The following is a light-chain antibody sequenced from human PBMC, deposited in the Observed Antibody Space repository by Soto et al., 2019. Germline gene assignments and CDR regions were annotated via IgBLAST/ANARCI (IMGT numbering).Light chain of an antibody. CDR3: QQYGSSPPCT. V-gene: IGKV3-20*01. CDR2: GAS. J-gene: IGKJ2*02. Sequence: EIVLTQSPGTLSLSPGERATLSCRASQSVSSSYLAWYQQKPGQAPRLLIYGASSRATGIPDRFSGSGSGTDCTLTISRLEPEDFAVYYCQQYGSSPPCTFGQGTKLEIK. CDR1: QSVSSSY.